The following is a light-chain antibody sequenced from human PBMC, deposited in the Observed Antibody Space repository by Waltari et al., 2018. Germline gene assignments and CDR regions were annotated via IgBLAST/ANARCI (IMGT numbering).Light chain of an antibody. CDR3: QQRGNWPVT. J-gene: IGKJ4*01. Sequence: EIVLTQSPATLSLSPGVTATPSCRASQSVGSYLAWYQQKPGQAPRLLIYDASNRATGIPARFSGGGSGTDFTLTISSLEPEDFAVYYCQQRGNWPVTFGGGTKVEIK. V-gene: IGKV3-11*01. CDR1: QSVGSY. CDR2: DAS.